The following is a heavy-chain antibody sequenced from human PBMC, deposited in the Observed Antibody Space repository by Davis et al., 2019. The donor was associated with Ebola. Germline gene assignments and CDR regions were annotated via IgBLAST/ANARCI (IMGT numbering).Heavy chain of an antibody. J-gene: IGHJ6*02. Sequence: AASVKVSCKASGGTFSSYAISWVRQAPGQGLEWMGRIIPILGIANYAQKFQGRVTITADKSTSTAYMELSSLRSEDTAVYYCARDVGNYHGYYYYGMDVWGQGTTVTVSS. V-gene: IGHV1-69*04. D-gene: IGHD5-24*01. CDR1: GGTFSSYA. CDR3: ARDVGNYHGYYYYGMDV. CDR2: IIPILGIA.